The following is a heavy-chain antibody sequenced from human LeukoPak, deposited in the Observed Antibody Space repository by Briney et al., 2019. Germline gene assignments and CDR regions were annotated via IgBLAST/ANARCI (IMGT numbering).Heavy chain of an antibody. V-gene: IGHV4-31*03. Sequence: PSQTLSLTCTVSGGSMCSGGHFWSWIRQHPGKGLEWIGYIHYSGITYHNPSLKSRVTISVDTSKNQFSLKLSSVTAADTAVYFCARPGESSNNWATWLHPSGQGTLVTVSS. J-gene: IGHJ5*02. CDR3: ARPGESSNNWATWLHP. CDR2: IHYSGIT. CDR1: GGSMCSGGHF. D-gene: IGHD1-20*01.